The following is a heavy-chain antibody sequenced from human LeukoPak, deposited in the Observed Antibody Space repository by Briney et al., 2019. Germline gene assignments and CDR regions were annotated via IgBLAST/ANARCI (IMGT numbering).Heavy chain of an antibody. D-gene: IGHD6-13*01. CDR3: AKGKGHIAAAAIFDY. V-gene: IGHV3-23*01. CDR2: ISGSGGST. J-gene: IGHJ4*02. Sequence: GGSLRLSCGASGFTFSSYAMSWVRQAPGKGLEWVSAISGSGGSTYYADSVKGRFTISRDNSKNTLYLQMNSLRAEDTAVYYCAKGKGHIAAAAIFDYWGQGTLVTVSS. CDR1: GFTFSSYA.